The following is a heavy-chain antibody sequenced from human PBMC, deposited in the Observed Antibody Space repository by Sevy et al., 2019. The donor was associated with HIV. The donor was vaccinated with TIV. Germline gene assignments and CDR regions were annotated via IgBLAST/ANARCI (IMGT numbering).Heavy chain of an antibody. D-gene: IGHD2-8*01. Sequence: GGSLRLSCAASGFTFNTHAMNWVRQAPGKGLEWVSTISGPGYNTYYADSVKGRFTISRDNSQNTLHLQMNSLRADDTAVYCCAKALNPALESMLQVNLRTLKGFDVWGQGTMVTVSS. CDR1: GFTFNTHA. CDR3: AKALNPALESMLQVNLRTLKGFDV. J-gene: IGHJ3*01. V-gene: IGHV3-23*01. CDR2: ISGPGYNT.